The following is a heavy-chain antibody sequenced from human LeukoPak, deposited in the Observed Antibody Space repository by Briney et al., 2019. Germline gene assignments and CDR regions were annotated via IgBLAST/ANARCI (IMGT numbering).Heavy chain of an antibody. Sequence: GGSLRLSCAASGFIVSGNYMSWVRQAPGKGLEWVSSISSSSSYIYYADSVKGRFTISRDNAKNSLYLQMNSLRAEDTAVYYCARDPRTYYYDSSGHFQHWGQGTLVTVSS. CDR1: GFIVSGNY. D-gene: IGHD3-22*01. CDR2: ISSSSSYI. CDR3: ARDPRTYYYDSSGHFQH. V-gene: IGHV3-21*01. J-gene: IGHJ1*01.